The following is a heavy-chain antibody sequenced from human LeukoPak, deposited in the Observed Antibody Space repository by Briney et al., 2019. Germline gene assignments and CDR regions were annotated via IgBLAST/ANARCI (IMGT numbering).Heavy chain of an antibody. CDR1: GGSFSGYY. CDR2: INHSGST. J-gene: IGHJ5*02. Sequence: PSETLSLTCAVYGGSFSGYYWSWIRQPPGKGLEWIGEINHSGSTNYNPSLKSRVTISVDTSKNQFSLKLSSVTAADTAVYYCARDRLPTRFYYGSGSYSNWFDPWGQGTLVTVSS. D-gene: IGHD3-10*01. CDR3: ARDRLPTRFYYGSGSYSNWFDP. V-gene: IGHV4-34*01.